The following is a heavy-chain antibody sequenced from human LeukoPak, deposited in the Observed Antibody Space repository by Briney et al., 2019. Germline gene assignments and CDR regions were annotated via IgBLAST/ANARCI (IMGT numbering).Heavy chain of an antibody. D-gene: IGHD3-22*01. CDR1: VGTCSSYT. CDR3: ARASAPQGYYDSSGYPLGHFDY. CDR2: IIPIFSTA. J-gene: IGHJ4*02. V-gene: IGHV1-69*13. Sequence: ASVKVSLKASVGTCSSYTISWVRQAPRQGLEWVGGIIPIFSTANYSQKFQGRVTITADESTSTAYMELSSLRSEDTAVYYCARASAPQGYYDSSGYPLGHFDYWGQGTLVTVSS.